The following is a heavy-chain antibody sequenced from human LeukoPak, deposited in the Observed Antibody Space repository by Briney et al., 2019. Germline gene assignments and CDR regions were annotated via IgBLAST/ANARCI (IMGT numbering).Heavy chain of an antibody. CDR1: GYTFTSCG. Sequence: GASVKVCCKASGYTFTSCGISWVRQAPGQGLGWMGWISAYNGNTNYAQKLQGRVTMTTDTSTSTAYMELRSLRSDDTAVYYCARVTFVYYFDYWGQGTLVTVSS. CDR3: ARVTFVYYFDY. D-gene: IGHD3-16*01. CDR2: ISAYNGNT. V-gene: IGHV1-18*01. J-gene: IGHJ4*02.